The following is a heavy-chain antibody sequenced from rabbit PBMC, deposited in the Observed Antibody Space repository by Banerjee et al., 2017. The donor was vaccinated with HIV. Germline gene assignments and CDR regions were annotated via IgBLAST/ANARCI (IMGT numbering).Heavy chain of an antibody. V-gene: IGHV1S40*01. Sequence: QSLEESGGDLVKPGASLTLTCKASGFSFNSGYDMCWVRQAPGKGLEWIACIYGGSSGSTYSATWAKGRFTISKTSSTTVTLQMTSLTAADTATYFCARDTSTSFSSYGMDLWGPGTLVT. J-gene: IGHJ6*01. CDR2: IYGGSSGST. D-gene: IGHD1-1*01. CDR3: ARDTSTSFSSYGMDL. CDR1: GFSFNSGYD.